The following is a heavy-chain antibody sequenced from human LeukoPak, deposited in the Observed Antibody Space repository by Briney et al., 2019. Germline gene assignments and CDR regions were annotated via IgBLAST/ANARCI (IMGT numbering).Heavy chain of an antibody. CDR2: INPNTGDT. Sequence: ASVKDSPQASGYTFADSYMHSLQQAPGQGLEWMGWINPNTGDTTYARRFQGRLTMTRDTSSNIVYMELNSLRSDDTAVYYCGRRADSRNWLRLRLPPLGQGTQVSVSS. V-gene: IGHV1-2*02. D-gene: IGHD6-13*01. J-gene: IGHJ5*02. CDR1: GYTFADSY. CDR3: GRRADSRNWLRLRLPP.